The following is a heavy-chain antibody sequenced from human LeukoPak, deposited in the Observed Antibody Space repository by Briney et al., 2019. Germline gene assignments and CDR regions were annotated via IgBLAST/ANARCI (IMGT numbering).Heavy chain of an antibody. Sequence: GGSLRLSCAASGFTFSDYALGWVRQAPGRGLEWVATLSGSGAGTYYSDSVQGRFTISTDNSKSTVYLQMNSLRADDTAVYYCARGGGDHHFDHWGQGTLVTVSS. J-gene: IGHJ4*02. D-gene: IGHD2-21*02. CDR3: ARGGGDHHFDH. V-gene: IGHV3-23*01. CDR2: LSGSGAGT. CDR1: GFTFSDYA.